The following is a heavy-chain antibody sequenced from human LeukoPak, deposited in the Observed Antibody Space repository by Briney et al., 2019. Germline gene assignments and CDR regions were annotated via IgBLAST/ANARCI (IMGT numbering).Heavy chain of an antibody. CDR3: ARVMTSIAARGRYYGMDV. Sequence: TTSETLSLTCAVYGGSFSGYYWSWIRQPPGKGLEWIGEINHSGSTNYNPSLKSRVTISVDTSKNQFSLKLSSVTAADTAVYYCARVMTSIAARGRYYGMDVWGQGTTVTVSS. D-gene: IGHD6-6*01. CDR1: GGSFSGYY. J-gene: IGHJ6*02. CDR2: INHSGST. V-gene: IGHV4-34*01.